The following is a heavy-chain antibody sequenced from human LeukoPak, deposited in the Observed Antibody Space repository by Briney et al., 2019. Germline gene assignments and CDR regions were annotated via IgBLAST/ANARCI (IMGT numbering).Heavy chain of an antibody. CDR1: GGSISSSSYY. CDR2: IYYSGST. D-gene: IGHD1-26*01. V-gene: IGHV4-39*02. CDR3: ARERSGSSPHAFDI. J-gene: IGHJ3*02. Sequence: PSETLSLTCTVSGGSISSSSYYWGWIRQPPGKGLEWIGSIYYSGSTYYNPSLKSRVTISVDTSKNQFSLKLSSVTAADTAMYYCARERSGSSPHAFDIWGQGTMVTVSS.